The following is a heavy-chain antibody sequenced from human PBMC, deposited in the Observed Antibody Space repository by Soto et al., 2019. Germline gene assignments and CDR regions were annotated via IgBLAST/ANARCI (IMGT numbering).Heavy chain of an antibody. V-gene: IGHV1-69*01. CDR2: IIPIFGTA. D-gene: IGHD5-18*01. CDR3: ARDRGPGYGYGYPYYYAMDV. Sequence: QVQLVQSGAEVKKPGSSVKVSCQASGGTFNTYGFSWVRQAPGQGLEWMGGIIPIFGTANYALKFQGRLTITADESTSTAYMELSSLRSEDTAVYYCARDRGPGYGYGYPYYYAMDVWGQGTTVTVSS. CDR1: GGTFNTYG. J-gene: IGHJ6*02.